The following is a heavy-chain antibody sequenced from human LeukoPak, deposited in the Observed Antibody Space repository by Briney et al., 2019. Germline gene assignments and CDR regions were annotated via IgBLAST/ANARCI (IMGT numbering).Heavy chain of an antibody. D-gene: IGHD1-26*01. CDR3: ARDHSGSYPALDY. J-gene: IGHJ4*02. CDR1: GYTFTGYY. Sequence: ASVKVSCKASGYTFTGYYMHWVRQAPGQGLEWMGWINPNSGGTNYAQKFQGRVTMTRDTSISTAYMELSRLRSDDTAVYYCARDHSGSYPALDYWGQGTLVTVSS. V-gene: IGHV1-2*02. CDR2: INPNSGGT.